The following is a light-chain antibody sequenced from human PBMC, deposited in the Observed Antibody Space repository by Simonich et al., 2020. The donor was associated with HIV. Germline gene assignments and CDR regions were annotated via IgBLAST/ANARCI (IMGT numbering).Light chain of an antibody. J-gene: IGKJ1*01. Sequence: DIVMTQSPDSLAVSLGERATINCKSSQSVLYNSNNKNYLTWYQQKPGQPPNLLIYWASTRESGVTERFSGRGSGTDFTLTISSRQAEDVAVYYCQQYYITPHTFGQGTKVEIK. CDR1: QSVLYNSNNKNY. V-gene: IGKV4-1*01. CDR2: WAS. CDR3: QQYYITPHT.